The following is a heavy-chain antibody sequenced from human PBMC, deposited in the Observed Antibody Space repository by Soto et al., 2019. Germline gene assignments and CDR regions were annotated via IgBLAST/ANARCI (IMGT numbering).Heavy chain of an antibody. CDR2: ISGSGSNK. CDR1: VFTFNNYS. J-gene: IGHJ4*02. V-gene: IGHV3-23*01. D-gene: IGHD7-27*01. CDR3: AKDGDSNSRPSDY. Sequence: GGSMRLSFFASVFTFNNYSMSWVRKNPGKGLEWVSSISGSGSNKYYAESVKGRFTISRDNSKNTLYLQMNNLRAEDTALFYCAKDGDSNSRPSDYWGQGTLVTVSS.